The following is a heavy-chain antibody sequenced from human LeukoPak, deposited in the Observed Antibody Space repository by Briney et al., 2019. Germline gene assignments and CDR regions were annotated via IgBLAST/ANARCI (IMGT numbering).Heavy chain of an antibody. V-gene: IGHV1-18*01. Sequence: GASVKVSCRASGYTFNRYGLSWVRQAPGQGLEWMGWISAYNGHTNYAQKLQGRVTMTTDTSTSTAYMEPRSLRSDDTAVYYRARGAVNRYNWNNDNYYYYYMDVWGKGTTVTISS. CDR3: ARGAVNRYNWNNDNYYYYYMDV. D-gene: IGHD1-1*01. J-gene: IGHJ6*03. CDR2: ISAYNGHT. CDR1: GYTFNRYG.